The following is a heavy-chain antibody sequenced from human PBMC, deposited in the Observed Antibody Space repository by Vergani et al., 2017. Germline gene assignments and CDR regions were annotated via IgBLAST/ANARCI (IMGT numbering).Heavy chain of an antibody. J-gene: IGHJ3*02. CDR3: VRDQVTMLRGSDALDI. V-gene: IGHV3-49*03. Sequence: EVQLVESGGDLVQPGRSLRLSSTASGFTFGYYAMDWFRQAPGQGLEWVGGIRSKAYGQATIYAASVKGRFTISRDDSKSIAYLQMNNLQTEDTAMYYCVRDQVTMLRGSDALDIWGQGTMVTVSS. CDR1: GFTFGYYA. CDR2: IRSKAYGQAT. D-gene: IGHD3-10*01.